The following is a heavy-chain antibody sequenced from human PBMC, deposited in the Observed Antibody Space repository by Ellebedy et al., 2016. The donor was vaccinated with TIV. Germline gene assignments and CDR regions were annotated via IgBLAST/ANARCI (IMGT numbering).Heavy chain of an antibody. Sequence: AASVKVSCKAYDNSFTRFGFTWVRQAPGQGLEWMGWISAYNSNTKYAQMFQDRFTMTTDTSTKTVYMELRSLRSDDTALYYCARTHYRFGIIDYLDYWGQGTLVTVSS. CDR1: DNSFTRFG. J-gene: IGHJ4*02. CDR3: ARTHYRFGIIDYLDY. CDR2: ISAYNSNT. V-gene: IGHV1-18*04. D-gene: IGHD3-10*01.